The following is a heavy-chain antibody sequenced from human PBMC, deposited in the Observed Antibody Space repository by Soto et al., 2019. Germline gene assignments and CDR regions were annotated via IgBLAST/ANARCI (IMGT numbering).Heavy chain of an antibody. CDR1: GYTFTSYA. V-gene: IGHV1-3*01. CDR2: INAGNGNR. Sequence: ASVKVSCKASGYTFTSYAMHWVRQAPGQRLEWMGWINAGNGNRKYSQKFQGRVTITRDTSASTAYMELSSLRSEDTAVYYCARDLRGYYPWGQGTLVTVSS. D-gene: IGHD3-22*01. J-gene: IGHJ5*02. CDR3: ARDLRGYYP.